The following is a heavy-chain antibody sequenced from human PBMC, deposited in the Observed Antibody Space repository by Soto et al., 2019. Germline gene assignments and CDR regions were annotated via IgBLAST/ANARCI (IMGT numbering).Heavy chain of an antibody. J-gene: IGHJ3*01. CDR1: GGSISTGGYY. D-gene: IGHD3-10*01. Sequence: SETLSLTCTVSGGSISTGGYYWSWIRQHPGKGLEWIGHIYYSGSTYYNPSLKSRVAISIDTSKNQFPLKLSSVTAADTAVYYCATGPSEYYYANWGEGTMVTVSS. V-gene: IGHV4-31*03. CDR2: IYYSGST. CDR3: ATGPSEYYYAN.